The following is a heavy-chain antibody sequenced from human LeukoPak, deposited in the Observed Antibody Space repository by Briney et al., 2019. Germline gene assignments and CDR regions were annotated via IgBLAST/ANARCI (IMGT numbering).Heavy chain of an antibody. CDR3: ARTRGYSYGYFDY. D-gene: IGHD5-18*01. CDR2: IYYSGST. Sequence: SETLSLTCTVSGGSISSGGYYWSWIRQHPGTGLEWIGYIYYSGSTYYNPSLKSRVTISVDTSKNQFSLKLSSVTAADTAVYYCARTRGYSYGYFDYWGQGTLVTVSS. V-gene: IGHV4-31*03. J-gene: IGHJ4*02. CDR1: GGSISSGGYY.